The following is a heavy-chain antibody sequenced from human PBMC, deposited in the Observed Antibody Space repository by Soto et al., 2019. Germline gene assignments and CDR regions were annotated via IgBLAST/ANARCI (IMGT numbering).Heavy chain of an antibody. J-gene: IGHJ6*03. CDR3: AKVWPLAKGYYYMDV. CDR2: ISGSGGRT. D-gene: IGHD5-12*01. CDR1: GFTFSSYA. Sequence: GALRLSCAASGFTFSSYAVSWVRQAPGKGLEWVLAISGSGGRTYYAASVKGRFTISRDNSKNTLYLQMNSLRAEDTAVYYCAKVWPLAKGYYYMDVWGKGTTVTVSS. V-gene: IGHV3-23*01.